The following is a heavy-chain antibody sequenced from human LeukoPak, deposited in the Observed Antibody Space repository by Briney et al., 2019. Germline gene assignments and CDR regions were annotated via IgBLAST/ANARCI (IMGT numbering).Heavy chain of an antibody. D-gene: IGHD3-22*01. Sequence: ASVKVSCKAPGYTFTGYYMHWVRQAPGQGLEWMGWINPNSGGTNYAQKFQGRVTMTRDTSISTAYMELSRLRSDDTAVYYCARVESMDPINPYSSGYRGPGNTWTYGMDVWGQGTTVTVSS. CDR3: ARVESMDPINPYSSGYRGPGNTWTYGMDV. V-gene: IGHV1-2*02. CDR1: GYTFTGYY. J-gene: IGHJ6*02. CDR2: INPNSGGT.